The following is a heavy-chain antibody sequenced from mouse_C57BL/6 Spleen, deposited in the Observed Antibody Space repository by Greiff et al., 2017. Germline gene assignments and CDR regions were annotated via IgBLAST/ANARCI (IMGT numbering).Heavy chain of an antibody. J-gene: IGHJ4*01. CDR2: ISSGSSTI. CDR3: AIDGYYGAMDY. Sequence: VQLKESGGGLVKPGGSLKLSCAASGFTFSDYGMHWVRQAPEKGLEWVAYISSGSSTIYYADTVKGRFTISRDNAKNTLFLQMTSLRSEDTAMYYCAIDGYYGAMDYWGQGTSVTVSS. CDR1: GFTFSDYG. D-gene: IGHD2-3*01. V-gene: IGHV5-17*01.